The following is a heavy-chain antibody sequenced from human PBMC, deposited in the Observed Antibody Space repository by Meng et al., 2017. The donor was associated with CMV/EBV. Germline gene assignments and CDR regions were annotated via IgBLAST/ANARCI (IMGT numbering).Heavy chain of an antibody. D-gene: IGHD6-19*01. CDR3: ARDLRLVAVAGNWFDP. CDR1: GGSISSSSYY. CDR2: IYYSGST. J-gene: IGHJ5*02. V-gene: IGHV4-39*07. Sequence: QLQLQESCPGLVKPSETLSLTCTVSGGSISSSSYYWGWIRQTPGKGLEWIGSIYYSGSTYYNPSLKSRVTISVDTSKNQFSLKLSSVTAADTAVYYCARDLRLVAVAGNWFDPWGQGTLVTVSS.